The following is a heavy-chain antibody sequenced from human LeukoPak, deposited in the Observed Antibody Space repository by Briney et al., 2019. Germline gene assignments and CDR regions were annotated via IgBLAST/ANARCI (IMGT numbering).Heavy chain of an antibody. CDR2: ISAYNGNT. CDR3: ARANTYYYDSSGYSNGAFDI. D-gene: IGHD3-22*01. J-gene: IGHJ3*02. CDR1: GYTFTSYG. Sequence: ASVKVSCKASGYTFTSYGISWVRQAPGQGLEWMGWISAYNGNTNYAQKLRGRVTMTTDTSTSTAYMELRSLRSDDTAVCYCARANTYYYDSSGYSNGAFDIWGQGTMVTVSS. V-gene: IGHV1-18*01.